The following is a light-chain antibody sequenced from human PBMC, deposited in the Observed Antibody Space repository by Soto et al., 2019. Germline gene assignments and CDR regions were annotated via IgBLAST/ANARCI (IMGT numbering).Light chain of an antibody. CDR3: QSYDSSLSVWV. CDR2: GNN. J-gene: IGLJ3*02. CDR1: SSNIGAGYD. V-gene: IGLV1-40*01. Sequence: QSVLTQPPSVSGAPGQRVTISCAGTSSNIGAGYDVHWYQQLPGTAPKLLIYGNNNRPSGVPDRFSGSKSGTSASLAITGXQAEDEADYYCQSYDSSLSVWVFGGGTELTVL.